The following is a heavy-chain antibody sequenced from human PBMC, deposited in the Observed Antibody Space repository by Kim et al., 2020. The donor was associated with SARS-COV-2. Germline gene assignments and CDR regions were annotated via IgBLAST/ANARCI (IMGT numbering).Heavy chain of an antibody. D-gene: IGHD5-18*01. CDR3: AKDPSSRVDTAMITEFYLDY. V-gene: IGHV3-30*02. Sequence: GRFTISRDNYKNTLYLQMNSLRAEDTAVYYCAKDPSSRVDTAMITEFYLDYWGQGTLVTVSS. J-gene: IGHJ4*02.